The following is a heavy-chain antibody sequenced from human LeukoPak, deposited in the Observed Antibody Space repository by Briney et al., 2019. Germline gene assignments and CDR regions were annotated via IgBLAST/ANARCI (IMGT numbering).Heavy chain of an antibody. Sequence: PSETLSLTCTVSSGSISSYYWSWIRQPAGKGLEWIGRIYTSGSTNYNPSLKSRVTMSVDTSKNQFSLKLSSVTAADTAVYYCARGDLAYCGGDCPDDAFDIWGQGTMVTVSS. CDR2: IYTSGST. CDR3: ARGDLAYCGGDCPDDAFDI. V-gene: IGHV4-4*07. J-gene: IGHJ3*02. CDR1: SGSISSYY. D-gene: IGHD2-21*02.